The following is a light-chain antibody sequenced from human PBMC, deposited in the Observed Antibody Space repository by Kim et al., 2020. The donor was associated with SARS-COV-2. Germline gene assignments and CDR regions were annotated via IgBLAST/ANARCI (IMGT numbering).Light chain of an antibody. CDR2: GKN. J-gene: IGLJ1*01. V-gene: IGLV3-19*01. CDR3: NSRDSSGNRV. CDR1: SLRSYY. Sequence: VALGQTVRITCPGDSLRSYYASWYQQKPGQAPVLVIYGKNNRPSGIPDRFSGSSSGNTASLTITGAQAEDEADYYCNSRDSSGNRVFGTGTKVTVL.